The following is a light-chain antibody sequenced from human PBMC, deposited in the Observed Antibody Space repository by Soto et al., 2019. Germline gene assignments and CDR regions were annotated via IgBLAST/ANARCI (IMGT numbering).Light chain of an antibody. J-gene: IGLJ1*01. CDR2: GST. CDR3: QSYDSGLSGYV. V-gene: IGLV1-40*01. Sequence: QSALTQPPSLSGAPGQRVTISCTGSGSNIGAPYDVHWYQHLPGAAPKLLIYGSTNRPSGVPGRFSGSKSGTSASLAITGLQAEDEADYYCQSYDSGLSGYVFGAGTKVTAL. CDR1: GSNIGAPYD.